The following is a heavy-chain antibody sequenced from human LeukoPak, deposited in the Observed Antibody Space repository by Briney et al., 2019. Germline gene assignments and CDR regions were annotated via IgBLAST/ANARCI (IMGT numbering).Heavy chain of an antibody. CDR1: GFTFSNAY. J-gene: IGHJ4*02. Sequence: GGSLRLSCAASGFTFSNAYMNWVRQAPGKGLEWVGRIKPKTDGDTTEYAAPVKGRFSISRDDSKNMLYLQMNSLKTEDTAVYYCITPLPYSAQGGQGTLVTVSS. CDR3: ITPLPYSAQ. CDR2: IKPKTDGDTT. D-gene: IGHD2-21*01. V-gene: IGHV3-15*07.